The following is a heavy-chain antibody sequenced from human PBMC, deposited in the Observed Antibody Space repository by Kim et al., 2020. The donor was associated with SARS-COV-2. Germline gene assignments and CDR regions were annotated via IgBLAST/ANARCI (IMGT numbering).Heavy chain of an antibody. CDR3: ARERELPTHYYYYYMDV. V-gene: IGHV4-59*01. CDR1: GGSISSYY. Sequence: SETLSLTCTVSGGSISSYYWSWIRQPPGKGLEWIGYIYYSGSTNYNRSLKSRVTISVDTSKNQFSLKLSSVTAADTAVYYCARERELPTHYYYYYMDVWGKGTTVTVSS. D-gene: IGHD1-26*01. CDR2: IYYSGST. J-gene: IGHJ6*03.